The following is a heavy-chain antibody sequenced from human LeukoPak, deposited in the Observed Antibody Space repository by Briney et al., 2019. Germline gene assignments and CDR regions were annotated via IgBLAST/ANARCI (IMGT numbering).Heavy chain of an antibody. Sequence: PEGSLRLSCAASGLTFSNYAMTWVRQTPGKGLEWVSTITGSDGDTFYADSAKGRFTISRDNSKNTLYLLMDSLRAEDTAVYYCAKVPKTSSNYYFDFWGQGTLVTVSS. J-gene: IGHJ4*02. D-gene: IGHD5-24*01. CDR1: GLTFSNYA. CDR2: ITGSDGDT. CDR3: AKVPKTSSNYYFDF. V-gene: IGHV3-23*01.